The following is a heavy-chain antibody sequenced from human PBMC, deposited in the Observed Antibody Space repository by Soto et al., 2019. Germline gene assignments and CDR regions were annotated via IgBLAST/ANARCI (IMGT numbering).Heavy chain of an antibody. Sequence: GGSLRLSCAASGFTFSNYGMHWVRQAPGKGLERVAIIWHDGNNKYYADSVRGGFIISIYKSKNRLYLQMSSLRADDTAVYYCASDVVGASDSYGLDVWGQGAAVTVSS. V-gene: IGHV3-33*01. CDR1: GFTFSNYG. J-gene: IGHJ6*02. CDR3: ASDVVGASDSYGLDV. D-gene: IGHD1-26*01. CDR2: IWHDGNNK.